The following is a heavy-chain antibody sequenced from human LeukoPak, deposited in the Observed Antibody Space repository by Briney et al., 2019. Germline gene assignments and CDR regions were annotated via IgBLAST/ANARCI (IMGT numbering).Heavy chain of an antibody. J-gene: IGHJ5*02. V-gene: IGHV3-7*01. Sequence: GGSLRLSCAASGFTFSSYWMSWVRQAPGKGLEWVANIKQDGSEKYYVDSVKGRFTISRDNAKNSLYLQMNSLRAEDTAVYYCAKPTHFNWFDPWSQGTLVTVSS. CDR1: GFTFSSYW. CDR3: AKPTHFNWFDP. CDR2: IKQDGSEK. D-gene: IGHD3-3*02.